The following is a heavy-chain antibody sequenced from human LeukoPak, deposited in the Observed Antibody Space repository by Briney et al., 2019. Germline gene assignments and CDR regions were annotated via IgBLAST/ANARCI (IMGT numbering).Heavy chain of an antibody. V-gene: IGHV3-30*02. CDR1: GFTFGSFG. Sequence: PGGSLRLSCAASGFTFGSFGMHWVRQAPGSGLEWLSLIVYDGSDTYYADSVKGRFTISRDNSKNTLYLQMNSLRAEDTAVYYCAKDNVEEYYDILTGYYPIDYWGQGTLVTVSS. CDR2: IVYDGSDT. D-gene: IGHD3-9*01. J-gene: IGHJ4*02. CDR3: AKDNVEEYYDILTGYYPIDY.